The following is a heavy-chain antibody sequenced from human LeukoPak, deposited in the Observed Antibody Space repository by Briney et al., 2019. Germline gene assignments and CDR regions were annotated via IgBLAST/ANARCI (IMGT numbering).Heavy chain of an antibody. CDR1: GGSFSGYY. J-gene: IGHJ5*02. V-gene: IGHV4-34*01. CDR3: ARQTHELSFGGVEP. D-gene: IGHD3-16*01. Sequence: PSETLSLTCAVYGGSFSGYYWSWIRQPPGKGLEWIGEINHSGSTNYNPSLKSRVTISVDTSKNQFSLKLSSVTAADTAVYYCARQTHELSFGGVEPWGQGTLVTVSS. CDR2: INHSGST.